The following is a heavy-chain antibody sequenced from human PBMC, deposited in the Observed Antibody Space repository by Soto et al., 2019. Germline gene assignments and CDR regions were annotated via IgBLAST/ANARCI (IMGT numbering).Heavy chain of an antibody. CDR3: ATSIFYYGMDV. J-gene: IGHJ6*02. V-gene: IGHV5-51*01. Sequence: GESLKISCKGSGYTFTNYWIGWVRQMPGKGLEWMGIIYPGDSDTKYNPSFQGQVTISADKSITTTYLRWTSLKASDTAIYYCATSIFYYGMDVWGQGTTVTVSS. CDR2: IYPGDSDT. CDR1: GYTFTNYW.